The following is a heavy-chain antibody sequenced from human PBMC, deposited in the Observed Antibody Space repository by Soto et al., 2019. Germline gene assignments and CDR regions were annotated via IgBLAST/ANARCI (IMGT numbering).Heavy chain of an antibody. Sequence: TSETLCLACAISPGSIIIANRWTWPRQPPGKGLEWIGEIYHGGSTSYNPCLKSRVTLPLDKFKNQFSLNLTSVTAADPAVYYCARLSFSYGVDVWGQGTTVTVSS. CDR3: ARLSFSYGVDV. CDR1: PGSIIIANR. J-gene: IGHJ6*01. CDR2: IYHGGST. V-gene: IGHV4-4*02.